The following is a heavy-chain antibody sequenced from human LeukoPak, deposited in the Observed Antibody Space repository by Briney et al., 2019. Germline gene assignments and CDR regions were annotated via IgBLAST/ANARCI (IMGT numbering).Heavy chain of an antibody. V-gene: IGHV3-48*03. CDR2: ISSSGSTI. D-gene: IGHD4-23*01. Sequence: PGGSLRLSCAASGFTFSSYEMNWVRQAPGKGLEWVSYISSSGSTIYYADSVKGRFTISRDNAKNSLYLQMNSLRAEDTAIYYCAKERQGGNSYGDEAFYFDYWGQGTLVTVSS. CDR1: GFTFSSYE. J-gene: IGHJ4*02. CDR3: AKERQGGNSYGDEAFYFDY.